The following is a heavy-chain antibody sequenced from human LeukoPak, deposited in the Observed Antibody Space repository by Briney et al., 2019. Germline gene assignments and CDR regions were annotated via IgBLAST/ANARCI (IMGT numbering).Heavy chain of an antibody. CDR1: GGSISSSSYS. Sequence: SETLSLTCTVSGGSISSSSYSWAWIRQPPGKGLEWIGSIYYSGSTYYNPSLKSRVTISVDTSKNQFSLKLSSVTAADTAVYYCARHPPYSGSYGDAFDIWGQGTMVTVSS. D-gene: IGHD1-26*01. V-gene: IGHV4-39*01. CDR2: IYYSGST. CDR3: ARHPPYSGSYGDAFDI. J-gene: IGHJ3*02.